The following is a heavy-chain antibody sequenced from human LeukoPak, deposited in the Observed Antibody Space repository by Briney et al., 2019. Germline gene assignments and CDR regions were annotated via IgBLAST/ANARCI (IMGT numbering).Heavy chain of an antibody. CDR3: ARVSPHYDILTGYLYYFDY. CDR2: IYYSGST. CDR1: GGSISSYY. J-gene: IGHJ4*02. V-gene: IGHV4-59*01. D-gene: IGHD3-9*01. Sequence: SETLSLTCTVSGGSISSYYWSWIRRPPGKGLEWIGYIYYSGSTNYNPSLKSRVSISVDTSKNQFSLKLSSVTAADTAVYYCARVSPHYDILTGYLYYFDYWGQGTLVTVSS.